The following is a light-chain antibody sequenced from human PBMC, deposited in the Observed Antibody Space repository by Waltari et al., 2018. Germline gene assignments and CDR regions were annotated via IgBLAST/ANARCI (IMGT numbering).Light chain of an antibody. CDR2: KGI. V-gene: IGLV8-61*01. CDR3: SMYMSSGVWV. J-gene: IGLJ3*02. CDR1: SGSVSSTSY. Sequence: QTVVTQEPSLSVSPGGTVTLTCALSSGSVSSTSYPTWYQQTPGQPPRTLVYKGISRSSGVPERFSGSILGNTAALTITGAQADDESDYYCSMYMSSGVWVFGGGTKLTVL.